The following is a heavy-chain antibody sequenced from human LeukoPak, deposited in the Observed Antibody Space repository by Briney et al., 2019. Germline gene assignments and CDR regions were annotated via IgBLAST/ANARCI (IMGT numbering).Heavy chain of an antibody. Sequence: GRSLRLSCAASGFTFSSYGMHWVRQAPGKGLGWVAVISHDGSNKYYADSVKGRFTISRDNSKNTLYLQMNSLRAEDTAVYYCAKDGASSYYYDSSSYYGFDYWGQGTLVTVSS. CDR2: ISHDGSNK. D-gene: IGHD3-22*01. CDR3: AKDGASSYYYDSSSYYGFDY. V-gene: IGHV3-30*18. J-gene: IGHJ4*02. CDR1: GFTFSSYG.